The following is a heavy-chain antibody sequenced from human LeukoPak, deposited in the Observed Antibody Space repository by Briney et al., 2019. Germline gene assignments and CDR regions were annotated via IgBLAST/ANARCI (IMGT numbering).Heavy chain of an antibody. CDR3: AIPFVEVTTTLGFDY. J-gene: IGHJ4*02. D-gene: IGHD2-21*02. CDR1: RFSFSGYG. Sequence: GGALRLSSAPSRFSFSGYGIHWVREAPGKGLEGVAFIRYDGSNKYYADSVKGRFTISRDNSKNTLYLQMNSLRAEDTAVDYCAIPFVEVTTTLGFDYWGQGTLVTVSS. V-gene: IGHV3-30*02. CDR2: IRYDGSNK.